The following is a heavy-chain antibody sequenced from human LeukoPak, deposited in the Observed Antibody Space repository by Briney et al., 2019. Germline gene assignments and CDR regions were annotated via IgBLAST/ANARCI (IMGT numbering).Heavy chain of an antibody. Sequence: GESLKISCKGSGYSFTSYWIGWVRQMPGKGLEWMGIIYPGDSDTRYSPSFQGQVTIPADKSISTAYLQWSSLKASDTAMYYCARSGYYYGSGSPARAFDIWGQGTMVTVSS. V-gene: IGHV5-51*01. CDR2: IYPGDSDT. D-gene: IGHD3-10*01. J-gene: IGHJ3*02. CDR1: GYSFTSYW. CDR3: ARSGYYYGSGSPARAFDI.